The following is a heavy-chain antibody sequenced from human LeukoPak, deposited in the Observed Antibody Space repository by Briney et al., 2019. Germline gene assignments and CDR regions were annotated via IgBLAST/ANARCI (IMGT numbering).Heavy chain of an antibody. J-gene: IGHJ4*02. Sequence: GGSLRLSCAASGFTFTYYWMHWVRQAPGKGLVWLARINGDGSSTNYADSVKGRFTISRDNAKNTLYLQMNSLRAEDTAVYYCANDDFGASGLPDYWGQGTLVTVSS. V-gene: IGHV3-74*01. CDR2: INGDGSST. CDR3: ANDDFGASGLPDY. D-gene: IGHD4-17*01. CDR1: GFTFTYYW.